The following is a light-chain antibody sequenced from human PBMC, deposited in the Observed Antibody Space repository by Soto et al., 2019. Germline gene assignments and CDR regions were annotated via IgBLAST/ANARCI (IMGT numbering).Light chain of an antibody. Sequence: SYELTQPPSVSVAPGKTARITCGGNNIGSKSVHWYQQKPGQAPVLVIYYDSDRPSGIPERFSGPNSGNTATLTISRVEAGNRPDYTAQVGNMGSDHRVFGGGTNLTV. CDR3: QVGNMGSDHRV. CDR1: NIGSKS. CDR2: YDS. J-gene: IGLJ3*02. V-gene: IGLV3-21*04.